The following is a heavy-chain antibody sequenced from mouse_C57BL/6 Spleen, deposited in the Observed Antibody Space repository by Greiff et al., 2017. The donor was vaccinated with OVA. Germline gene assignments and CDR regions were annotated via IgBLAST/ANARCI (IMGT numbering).Heavy chain of an antibody. D-gene: IGHD1-1*01. V-gene: IGHV1-18*01. Sequence: EVQLQQSGPELVKPGASVKIPCKASGYTFTDYNMDWVKQSHGKSLEWIGDINPNNGGTIYNQKFKGKATLTVDKSSSTAYMELRSLTSEDTAVYYCARSGYYGSSLYWYFDVWGTGTTVTVSS. J-gene: IGHJ1*03. CDR3: ARSGYYGSSLYWYFDV. CDR1: GYTFTDYN. CDR2: INPNNGGT.